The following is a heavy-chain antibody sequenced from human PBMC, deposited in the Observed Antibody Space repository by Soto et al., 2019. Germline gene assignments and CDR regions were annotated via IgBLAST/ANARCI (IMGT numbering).Heavy chain of an antibody. J-gene: IGHJ5*02. V-gene: IGHV1-18*04. CDR1: CYTFTSYG. Sequence: SVKVSFKASCYTFTSYGISWVRQAPGQGLEWMGWISAYNGNTNYAQKLQGRVTMTTDTSTSTAYMELRSLRSDDTAVYYCARVQRYINNWFDPWGQGTLVTSPQ. CDR3: ARVQRYINNWFDP. D-gene: IGHD3-9*01. CDR2: ISAYNGNT.